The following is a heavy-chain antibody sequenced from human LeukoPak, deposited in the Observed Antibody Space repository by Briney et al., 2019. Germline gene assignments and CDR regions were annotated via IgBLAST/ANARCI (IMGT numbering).Heavy chain of an antibody. Sequence: GGSLRLSCAASGFTFSTYGMLWVRQAPGQGPEWVALIRYDGSNKYYADSVKGRFTISRDNSKNTLYLQMNSLRVEDTAMYYCAKAGKQQWLLFVGVYWGQGALVTVSS. CDR3: AKAGKQQWLLFVGVY. CDR2: IRYDGSNK. CDR1: GFTFSTYG. J-gene: IGHJ4*02. D-gene: IGHD6-19*01. V-gene: IGHV3-30*02.